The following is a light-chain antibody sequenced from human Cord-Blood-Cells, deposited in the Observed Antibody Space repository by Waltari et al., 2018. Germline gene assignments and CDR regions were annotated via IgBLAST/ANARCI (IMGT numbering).Light chain of an antibody. Sequence: QSVLTQPPSASGTPGQRVSISCSGSSPNIGSNYVYWYQQLPGTAPKLLIYRNNRRPSGFPDRFSGSKSGTSASLAISGLLSEDEADYYCAAWDDSLSGRVYGGGTQRPGL. CDR3: AAWDDSLSGRV. CDR2: RNN. CDR1: SPNIGSNY. V-gene: IGLV1-47*01. J-gene: IGLJ3*02.